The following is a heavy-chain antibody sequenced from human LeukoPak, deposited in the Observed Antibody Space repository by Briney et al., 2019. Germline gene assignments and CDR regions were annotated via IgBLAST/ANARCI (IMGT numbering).Heavy chain of an antibody. D-gene: IGHD3-9*01. CDR2: FDPEDGET. CDR3: ARASDYDILTGYYQGPFDY. V-gene: IGHV1-24*01. Sequence: ASVKVSCKVSGYTLTELSMHWVRQAPGKGLEWMGGFDPEDGETIYAQKFQGRVTMTEDTSTDTAYMELSSLRSEDTAAYYCARASDYDILTGYYQGPFDYWGQGTLVTVSS. J-gene: IGHJ4*02. CDR1: GYTLTELS.